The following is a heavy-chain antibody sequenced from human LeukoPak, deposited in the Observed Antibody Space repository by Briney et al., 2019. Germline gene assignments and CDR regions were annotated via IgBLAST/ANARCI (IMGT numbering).Heavy chain of an antibody. Sequence: ASVKVSCKASGYTFTSYAMHWVRQAPGQRLEWMGWINAGNGNTKYSQKFQGRVTITRDTSASTAYMELSSLRSEGTAVYYCASGHTITMDGFDPWGQGTLVTVSS. D-gene: IGHD3-10*01. V-gene: IGHV1-3*01. J-gene: IGHJ5*02. CDR2: INAGNGNT. CDR3: ASGHTITMDGFDP. CDR1: GYTFTSYA.